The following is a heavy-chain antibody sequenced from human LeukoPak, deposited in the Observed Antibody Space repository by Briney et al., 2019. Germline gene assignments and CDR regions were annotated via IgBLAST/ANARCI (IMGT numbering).Heavy chain of an antibody. J-gene: IGHJ4*02. D-gene: IGHD2-2*02. CDR1: GFTFSGYG. CDR3: ASNRGYQLLYAELDY. V-gene: IGHV3-30*02. CDR2: IRYDRSNK. Sequence: GRCLRLSRAASGFTFSGYGMHRASHARGKGLGRVPIIRYDRSNKYYAAAVKGRFTISRDNSKNTLSLQMNSLRAEDTAVYYCASNRGYQLLYAELDYWGQGTLVTVSS.